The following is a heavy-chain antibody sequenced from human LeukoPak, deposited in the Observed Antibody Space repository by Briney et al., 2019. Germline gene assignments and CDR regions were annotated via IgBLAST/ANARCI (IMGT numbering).Heavy chain of an antibody. CDR1: GFTFSSYA. CDR2: TSGSGAAT. D-gene: IGHD3-10*01. J-gene: IGHJ4*02. Sequence: GGSLRLSCAASGFTFSSYAMSWVRQAPGRGLEWVSSTSGSGAATYYADSVKGRFTISRDNSKNTLYLQLNSLRAEDTAVYYCAKGGSGRDSNYFDYWGQGTLVPVSS. V-gene: IGHV3-23*01. CDR3: AKGGSGRDSNYFDY.